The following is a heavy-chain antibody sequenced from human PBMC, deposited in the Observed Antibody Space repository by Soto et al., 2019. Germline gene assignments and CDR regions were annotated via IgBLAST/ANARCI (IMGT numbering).Heavy chain of an antibody. CDR1: GFTCSSYA. CDR2: ISYDGSNK. CDR3: ARAVRGYSYGYSDY. Sequence: GGSLRLSCAASGFTCSSYAMHWVRQAPGKGLEWVAVISYDGSNKYYADSVKGRFTISRDNSKKTLYLQMNSLRAEDTAVYYCARAVRGYSYGYSDYWGQGTLVTVSS. V-gene: IGHV3-30-3*01. D-gene: IGHD5-18*01. J-gene: IGHJ4*02.